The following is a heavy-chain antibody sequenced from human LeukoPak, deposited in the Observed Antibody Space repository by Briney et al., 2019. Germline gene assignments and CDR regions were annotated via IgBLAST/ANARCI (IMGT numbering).Heavy chain of an antibody. J-gene: IGHJ6*03. CDR2: INHSGST. Sequence: PSETLSLTCAVYGGSFSGYYWSWIRQPPGKGLEWIGEINHSGSTNYNPSLKSRVTISVDTSKNQFSLKLSSVTAADTAVYYCARVRRDPLEYGYYMDGWGKGTTVTVSS. CDR1: GGSFSGYY. D-gene: IGHD3-3*01. V-gene: IGHV4-34*01. CDR3: ARVRRDPLEYGYYMDG.